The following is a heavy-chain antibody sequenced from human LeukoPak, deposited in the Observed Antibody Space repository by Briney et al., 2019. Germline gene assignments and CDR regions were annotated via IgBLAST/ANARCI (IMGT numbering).Heavy chain of an antibody. CDR2: ISTYNGNT. V-gene: IGHV1-18*01. Sequence: ASVKVSCKASGYTFTSYGISWVRQAPGQGLEWMGWISTYNGNTNYAQKLQGRVTMTTDTSTSTAYMELRSLRSDDTAVYYCARAPYYDILTGYYYFDYWGQGTLVTVSS. J-gene: IGHJ4*02. CDR3: ARAPYYDILTGYYYFDY. D-gene: IGHD3-9*01. CDR1: GYTFTSYG.